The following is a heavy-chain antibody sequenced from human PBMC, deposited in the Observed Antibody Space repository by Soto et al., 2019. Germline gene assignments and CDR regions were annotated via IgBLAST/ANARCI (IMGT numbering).Heavy chain of an antibody. D-gene: IGHD3-3*01. Sequence: QVQLQESGPGLVKPSETLSLTCTVSGGSISSYYWSWIRQPPGKGLEWIGYIYYSGSTNYNPSLESRVTISVDTPKNQFSLKLSSVTAADTAVYYCARVLFGRGNWFDPWGQGTLVTVSS. J-gene: IGHJ5*02. CDR1: GGSISSYY. CDR3: ARVLFGRGNWFDP. V-gene: IGHV4-59*01. CDR2: IYYSGST.